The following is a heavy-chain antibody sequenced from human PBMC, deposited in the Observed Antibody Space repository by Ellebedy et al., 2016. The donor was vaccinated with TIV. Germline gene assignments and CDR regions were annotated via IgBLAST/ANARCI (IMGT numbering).Heavy chain of an antibody. J-gene: IGHJ4*02. CDR2: IFPDDSRT. CDR1: GYGFTNYW. V-gene: IGHV5-51*01. CDR3: ARHMDTAMSNDY. Sequence: GESLKISCKSSGYGFTNYWIAWVREMPGKGLEWMGIIFPDDSRTRYSPSVQGHVTISADKSTNTAYLQWNSLQASDTAIYYCARHMDTAMSNDYWGQGTLVTVAS. D-gene: IGHD5-18*01.